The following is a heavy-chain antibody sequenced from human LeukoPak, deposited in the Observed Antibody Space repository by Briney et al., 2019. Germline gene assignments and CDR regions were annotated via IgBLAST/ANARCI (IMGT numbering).Heavy chain of an antibody. J-gene: IGHJ2*01. D-gene: IGHD6-13*01. CDR1: GFSISSGYY. CDR2: IYYSGST. V-gene: IGHV4-61*01. Sequence: PSETLSLTCTVSGFSISSGYYWGWIRQPPGKGLEWIAYIYYSGSTNYNPSLKSRVTISVDTSNNQFSLKLSSVTAADTAVYYCARVYYSNSYDYWYFDLWGRGTLVTVSS. CDR3: ARVYYSNSYDYWYFDL.